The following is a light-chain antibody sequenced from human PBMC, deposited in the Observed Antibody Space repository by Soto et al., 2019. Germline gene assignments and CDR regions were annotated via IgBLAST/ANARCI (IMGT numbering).Light chain of an antibody. CDR2: AAS. J-gene: IGKJ1*01. CDR3: QQYGSSGT. Sequence: EIVMTQSPATLSVSPGEWATLSCRASQSVRSNLAWYQQRPGQAPRLLIYAASTRATGIPARFSGSGSGTDFTLTISRLEPEDFAVYYCQQYGSSGTFGQGTKVDIK. CDR1: QSVRSN. V-gene: IGKV3-15*01.